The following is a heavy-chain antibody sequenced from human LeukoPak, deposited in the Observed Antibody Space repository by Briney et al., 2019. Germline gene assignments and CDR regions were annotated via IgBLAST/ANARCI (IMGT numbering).Heavy chain of an antibody. V-gene: IGHV3-30*02. J-gene: IGHJ4*02. CDR3: AKSTYYYDSSGYDY. D-gene: IGHD3-22*01. CDR1: GFTFSSYG. Sequence: GGSLRLSCAASGFTFSSYGMHWVRQAPGKGLEWVEFIRYDGSNKYYADSVKGRFTISRDNSKNTLYLQMNSLRAEDTAVYYCAKSTYYYDSSGYDYWGQGTLVTVSS. CDR2: IRYDGSNK.